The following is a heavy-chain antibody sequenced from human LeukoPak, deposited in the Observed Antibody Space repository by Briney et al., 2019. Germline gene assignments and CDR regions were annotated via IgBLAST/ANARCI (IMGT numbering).Heavy chain of an antibody. CDR3: ARAYYDSSGYLYFDY. CDR1: GFTFSTYG. Sequence: PGGSLRLSCAASGFTFSTYGMSWVRQAPGKGLEWVSVIYSGGSTYYADSVKGRFTISRDNSKNTLYLQMNSLRAEDTAVYYCARAYYDSSGYLYFDYWGQGTLVTVSS. D-gene: IGHD3-22*01. CDR2: IYSGGST. J-gene: IGHJ4*02. V-gene: IGHV3-66*01.